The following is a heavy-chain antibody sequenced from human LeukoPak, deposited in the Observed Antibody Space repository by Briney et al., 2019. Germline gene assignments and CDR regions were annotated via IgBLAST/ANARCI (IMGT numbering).Heavy chain of an antibody. Sequence: PGRSLRLSCAASGFTFSSYGMHWVRQAPGKGLEWVAVISYDGSSKYYADSVKGRFTISRDNSKNTLFLQMNSLRAEDTAVYYCVRYTRRYPFDYWGQGTLVTVSS. J-gene: IGHJ4*02. D-gene: IGHD1-1*01. CDR1: GFTFSSYG. V-gene: IGHV3-30*03. CDR3: VRYTRRYPFDY. CDR2: ISYDGSSK.